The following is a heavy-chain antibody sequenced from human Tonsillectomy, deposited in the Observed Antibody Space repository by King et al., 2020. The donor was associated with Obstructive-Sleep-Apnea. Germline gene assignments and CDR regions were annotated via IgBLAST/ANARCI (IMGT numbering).Heavy chain of an antibody. CDR2: INHSGST. D-gene: IGHD3-10*01. Sequence: VQLQQWGAGLLKPSETLSLTCAVYGGSFSGFFWSWIRQPPGKGLEWIGEINHSGSTNYNPSLKSRVTISVDTSKNQFSLNLSSVTAADTAVYYCATPDVRGFFFDFWGQGTLVTVSS. CDR1: GGSFSGFF. J-gene: IGHJ4*02. V-gene: IGHV4-34*01. CDR3: ATPDVRGFFFDF.